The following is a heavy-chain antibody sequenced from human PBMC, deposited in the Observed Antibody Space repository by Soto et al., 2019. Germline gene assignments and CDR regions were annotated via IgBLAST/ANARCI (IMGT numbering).Heavy chain of an antibody. V-gene: IGHV3-13*01. CDR1: GFTFSSYD. CDR3: ARAEAVAGSLWFDP. D-gene: IGHD6-19*01. CDR2: IGTAGDT. Sequence: GGSLRLSCAASGFTFSSYDMHWVRQATGKGLEWVSAIGTAGDTYYPGSVKGRFTISRENAKNSLYLQMNSLRAEDTAVYYCARAEAVAGSLWFDPRAQRTPVTVSS. J-gene: IGHJ5*02.